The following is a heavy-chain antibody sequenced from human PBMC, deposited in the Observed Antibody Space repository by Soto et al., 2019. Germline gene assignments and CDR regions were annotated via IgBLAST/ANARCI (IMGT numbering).Heavy chain of an antibody. V-gene: IGHV4-59*08. Sequence: SETLSLTCTVSGGSVSSYYWSWIRQSPGKGLEWIGYIYYSGSTNYNPSLKSRVTISVDTSKNQFSLKLSSVTAADTAVYYCARQLYDFWSGYYRVVWFDPWGQGTLVTVSS. CDR1: GGSVSSYY. CDR2: IYYSGST. CDR3: ARQLYDFWSGYYRVVWFDP. D-gene: IGHD3-3*01. J-gene: IGHJ5*02.